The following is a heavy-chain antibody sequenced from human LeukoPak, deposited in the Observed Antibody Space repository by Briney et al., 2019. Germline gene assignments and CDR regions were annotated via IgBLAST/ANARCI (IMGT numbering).Heavy chain of an antibody. CDR2: IRYDGSNK. D-gene: IGHD3-10*01. V-gene: IGHV3-30*02. J-gene: IGHJ6*03. CDR1: GFTFSSYG. Sequence: GGSLRLSCAASGFTFSSYGMHWVRQAPGKGLEWVAFIRYDGSNKYFADSVKGRFIISRDNSTNTLYLQMNSLRAEDTAVYFCAKDFAQYGSGSYSHYYYYYMDVWGKGTTVTVSS. CDR3: AKDFAQYGSGSYSHYYYYYMDV.